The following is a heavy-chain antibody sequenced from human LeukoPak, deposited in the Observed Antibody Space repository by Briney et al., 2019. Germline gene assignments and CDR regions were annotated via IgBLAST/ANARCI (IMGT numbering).Heavy chain of an antibody. CDR2: INHSGST. Sequence: PSETLSLTCAVYGGSFSGYYWSWIRQPPGKGLEWIGEINHSGSTNYNPSLKSRVTISVDTSKNQFSLKLTSVTAADTTVFYCARHWTDSSGYYPFDYWGQGTLVTVSS. J-gene: IGHJ4*02. D-gene: IGHD3-22*01. V-gene: IGHV4-34*01. CDR1: GGSFSGYY. CDR3: ARHWTDSSGYYPFDY.